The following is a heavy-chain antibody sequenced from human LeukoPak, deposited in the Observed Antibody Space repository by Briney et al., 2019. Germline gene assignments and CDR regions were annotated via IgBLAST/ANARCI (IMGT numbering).Heavy chain of an antibody. J-gene: IGHJ6*03. CDR2: ISVSGNT. CDR1: GFTLSSYA. D-gene: IGHD5-18*01. CDR3: ARGRHLYSYAYDYYMDV. V-gene: IGHV3-23*01. Sequence: GGSLRLSCAASGFTLSSYAMSWVRQGPGKGLEWVSAISVSGNTYHADSVKGRFTISRDNAKNTLYLQVDSLRAEDTAVYYCARGRHLYSYAYDYYMDVWGKGTTVTISS.